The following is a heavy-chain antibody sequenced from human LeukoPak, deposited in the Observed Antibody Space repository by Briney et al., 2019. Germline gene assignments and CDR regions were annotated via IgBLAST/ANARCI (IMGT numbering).Heavy chain of an antibody. CDR3: ARGGGDSRIAAAGTGLDAFDI. J-gene: IGHJ3*02. CDR1: GFTFSSYS. CDR2: ISSSISYI. V-gene: IGHV3-21*01. Sequence: GGSLTLSCAASGFTFSSYSMNWVRQAPGKGLEWVASISSSISYIYYADSVSGRFTISRDNAKNSLYLQMNSLRAEDTAVYYCARGGGDSRIAAAGTGLDAFDIWGQGTMVTVSS. D-gene: IGHD6-13*01.